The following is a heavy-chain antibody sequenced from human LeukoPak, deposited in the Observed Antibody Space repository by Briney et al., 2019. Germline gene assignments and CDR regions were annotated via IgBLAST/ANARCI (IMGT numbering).Heavy chain of an antibody. J-gene: IGHJ4*02. V-gene: IGHV3-7*01. CDR2: IKQDGSEK. CDR1: GFTFSDYY. D-gene: IGHD4-23*01. Sequence: GGSLRLSCVASGFTFSDYYMSWVRQPPGKGLEWVANIKQDGSEKYYVDSVRGRFTISRDNAKNSLFLQMNSLRAEDTAVYYCAREVTPYYWGQGTLVTVSP. CDR3: AREVTPYY.